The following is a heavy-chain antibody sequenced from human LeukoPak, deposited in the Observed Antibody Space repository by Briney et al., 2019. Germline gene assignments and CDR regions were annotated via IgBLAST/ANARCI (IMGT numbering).Heavy chain of an antibody. CDR3: AWISGSTLIFDY. J-gene: IGHJ4*02. V-gene: IGHV4-59*08. Sequence: PSETLSLTCTVSGGSISSYYWSWIRQPPGKGLEWIGYIYYSGSTNYNPSLKSRVTISVDTSKNQFSLKLSSVTAADTAVYYCAWISGSTLIFDYWGQGTLVTVSS. CDR1: GGSISSYY. D-gene: IGHD3-22*01. CDR2: IYYSGST.